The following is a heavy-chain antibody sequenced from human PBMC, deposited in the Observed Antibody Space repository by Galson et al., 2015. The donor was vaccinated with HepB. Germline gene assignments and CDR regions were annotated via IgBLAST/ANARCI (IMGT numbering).Heavy chain of an antibody. Sequence: SLRLSCAASGYTFSDYYMSWIRQAPGKGLEWVSHISSSSATIYYADSVRGRFTISRDNAKNSLYLQMNSLRAEDTAVFYCARDGYNYRGGHLTDYWGQGTLVTVSS. CDR1: GYTFSDYY. CDR2: ISSSSATI. CDR3: ARDGYNYRGGHLTDY. D-gene: IGHD5-24*01. J-gene: IGHJ4*02. V-gene: IGHV3-11*01.